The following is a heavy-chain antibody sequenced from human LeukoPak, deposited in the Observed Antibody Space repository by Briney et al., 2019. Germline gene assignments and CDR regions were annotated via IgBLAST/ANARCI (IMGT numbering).Heavy chain of an antibody. CDR3: ARGVVPRRDAFDI. J-gene: IGHJ3*02. V-gene: IGHV3-33*01. D-gene: IGHD2-8*01. CDR1: GFTFSSYG. CDR2: IWYDGSNK. Sequence: GGSLRLSCAASGFTFSSYGMHWVRQAPGKGLEWVAVIWYDGSNKYYADSVKGRFTISRDNSKNSLYLQMNSLRAEDTAVYYCARGVVPRRDAFDIWGQGTMVTVSS.